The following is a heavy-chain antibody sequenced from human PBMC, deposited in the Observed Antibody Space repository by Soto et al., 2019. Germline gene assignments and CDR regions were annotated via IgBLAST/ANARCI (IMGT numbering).Heavy chain of an antibody. D-gene: IGHD3-22*01. CDR1: GDSISSGGYS. Sequence: SETLSLTCDVSGDSISSGGYSWNWIRQPPGKGLEWIGYIYHSGGTDYNPSLKSRVTITVDSSNNKFSLKLNSVTAADTAVYYCARDSRSGYYLEYWGRGTLVTVSS. CDR3: ARDSRSGYYLEY. CDR2: IYHSGGT. J-gene: IGHJ4*02. V-gene: IGHV4-30-2*01.